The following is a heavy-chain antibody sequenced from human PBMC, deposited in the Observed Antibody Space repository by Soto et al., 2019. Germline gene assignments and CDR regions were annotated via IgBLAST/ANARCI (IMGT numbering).Heavy chain of an antibody. D-gene: IGHD2-8*01. CDR2: IYPDSGGT. CDR1: GYTFSGFY. Sequence: ASVKVSCKTSGYTFSGFYMHWVRQAPGPGLESMGWIYPDSGGTDYAQKFQGRVTMTRDTSISTAYMELSRLRSDDTAVYYCRVTGVSEVDYWGQGTLVTVSS. J-gene: IGHJ4*02. CDR3: RVTGVSEVDY. V-gene: IGHV1-2*02.